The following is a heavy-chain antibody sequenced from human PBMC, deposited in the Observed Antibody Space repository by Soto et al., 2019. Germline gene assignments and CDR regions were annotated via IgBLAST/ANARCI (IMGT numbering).Heavy chain of an antibody. V-gene: IGHV1-3*01. CDR2: INAGNGNT. Sequence: ASVKVSCKASGYTFTSYAMHWVRQAPGQRLEWMGWINAGNGNTKYSQKFQGRVTITRDTSASTAYMELSSLRSEDTAVYYCARAFTIFGVVIGPVDYWGQGTQVTVSS. CDR3: ARAFTIFGVVIGPVDY. D-gene: IGHD3-3*01. CDR1: GYTFTSYA. J-gene: IGHJ4*02.